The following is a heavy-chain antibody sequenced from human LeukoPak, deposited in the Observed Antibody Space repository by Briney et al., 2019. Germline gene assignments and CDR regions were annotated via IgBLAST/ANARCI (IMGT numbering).Heavy chain of an antibody. CDR1: GGSISSSNW. J-gene: IGHJ4*02. CDR2: IYHSGST. CDR3: ARVFSYCSGGSCHRYFDY. Sequence: SGTLSLTCAVSGGSISSSNWWNWVRQPPGKGLEWIGEIYHSGSTNYNPSLRSRVTISVDKSKNQFSLNLSSVIAADTAVYYCARVFSYCSGGSCHRYFDYWGQGTLVTVSS. V-gene: IGHV4-4*02. D-gene: IGHD2-15*01.